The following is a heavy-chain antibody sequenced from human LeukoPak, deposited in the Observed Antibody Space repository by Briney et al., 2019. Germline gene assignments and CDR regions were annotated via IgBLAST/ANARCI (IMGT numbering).Heavy chain of an antibody. D-gene: IGHD2-2*01. CDR1: GYTFTNYD. CDR2: MNPNSGNT. CDR3: ARPHCSSTDCHPPESFDP. Sequence: ASVRVSCKTSGYTFTNYDINWVRQATGQGLEWMGWMNPNSGNTGYAQKFQGRVTMTRNTSISTAYMELSSLRSEDTAVYYCARPHCSSTDCHPPESFDPWGQGTLVTVSS. J-gene: IGHJ5*02. V-gene: IGHV1-8*01.